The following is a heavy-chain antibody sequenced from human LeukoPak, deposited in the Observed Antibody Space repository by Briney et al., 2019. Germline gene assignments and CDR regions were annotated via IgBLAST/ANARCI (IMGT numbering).Heavy chain of an antibody. J-gene: IGHJ4*02. V-gene: IGHV4-34*01. CDR3: AGRPYDSSGLDY. D-gene: IGHD3-22*01. Sequence: PSETLSLTRAVYGGSFSGYYWSWIRQPPGKGLEWIGETNHSGSTNYNPSLRSRVTISVDTSKNQFSLKLSSVTAADTAVYYCAGRPYDSSGLDYWGQGTLVTVSS. CDR1: GGSFSGYY. CDR2: TNHSGST.